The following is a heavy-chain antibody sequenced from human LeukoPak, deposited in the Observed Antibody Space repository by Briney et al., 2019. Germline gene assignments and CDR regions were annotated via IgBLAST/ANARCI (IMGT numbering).Heavy chain of an antibody. D-gene: IGHD4/OR15-4a*01. CDR3: ARDVANYWFDP. Sequence: GASVKVSCKASGYTFTSYGISWVRQAPGQGLEWMGGIIPIFGTANYAQKFQGRVTITTDESTSTAYMELSSLRSEDTAVYYCARDVANYWFDPWGQGTLVTVSS. J-gene: IGHJ5*02. V-gene: IGHV1-69*05. CDR1: GYTFTSYG. CDR2: IIPIFGTA.